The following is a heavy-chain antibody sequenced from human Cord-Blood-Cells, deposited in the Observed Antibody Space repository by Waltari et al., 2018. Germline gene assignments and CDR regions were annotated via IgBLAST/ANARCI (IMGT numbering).Heavy chain of an antibody. V-gene: IGHV1-69*01. CDR3: ARDGRDIVVVARPSNYYYYYGMDV. CDR2: IIPIFGTA. Sequence: QVQLVQSGAEVKKPGSSVKVSCKASGGTFSSYAISWVRQAPGQGLEWMGGIIPIFGTANYTQKFQGRVTITADESTSTAYMELSSLRSEDTAVYYCARDGRDIVVVARPSNYYYYYGMDVWGQGTTVTVSS. CDR1: GGTFSSYA. D-gene: IGHD2-15*01. J-gene: IGHJ6*02.